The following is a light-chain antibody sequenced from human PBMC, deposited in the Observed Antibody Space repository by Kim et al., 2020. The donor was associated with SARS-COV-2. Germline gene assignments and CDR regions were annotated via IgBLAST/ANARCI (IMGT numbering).Light chain of an antibody. Sequence: EIVLTQSPVTLSLSPGQRATLSCRASQYIDNWLAWYQQKPGQVPSLLIYDASNRATGIPARFSGSGSGTDFTLTISSLEPEDFAVYYCQHRRTWPLTFGQGTKLEIK. CDR3: QHRRTWPLT. CDR2: DAS. CDR1: QYIDNW. V-gene: IGKV3-11*01. J-gene: IGKJ2*01.